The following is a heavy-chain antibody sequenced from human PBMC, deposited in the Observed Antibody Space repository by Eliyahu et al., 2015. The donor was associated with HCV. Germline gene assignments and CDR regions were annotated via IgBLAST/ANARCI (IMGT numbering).Heavy chain of an antibody. D-gene: IGHD6-19*01. CDR3: ARGVAGINFDY. Sequence: LEWMGWISAYNGNRNYVQKLQGRVTMTTDTSTSTAYMELRSLRSDDTAVYYCARGVAGINFDYWGQGTLVTVSS. CDR2: ISAYNGNR. V-gene: IGHV1-18*01. J-gene: IGHJ4*02.